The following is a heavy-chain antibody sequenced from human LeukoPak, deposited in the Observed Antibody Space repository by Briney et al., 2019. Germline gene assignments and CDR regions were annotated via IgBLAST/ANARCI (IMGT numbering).Heavy chain of an antibody. V-gene: IGHV3-53*01. J-gene: IGHJ4*02. CDR3: ARYGPGYHYFDY. CDR2: IYRGGST. D-gene: IGHD5-18*01. Sequence: GGSLRLSCAASGFTVSSNYMSWVRQAPGKGLEWVSAIYRGGSTYYADSVKGRFTISRDNSKNTLYLQMNALRAEDTAVYYCARYGPGYHYFDYWGQGTLVTVPS. CDR1: GFTVSSNY.